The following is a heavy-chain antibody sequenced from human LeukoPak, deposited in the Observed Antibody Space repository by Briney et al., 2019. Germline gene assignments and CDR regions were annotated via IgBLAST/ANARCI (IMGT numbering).Heavy chain of an antibody. V-gene: IGHV3-7*03. J-gene: IGHJ4*02. CDR1: GFAFSSHW. CDR3: ARSATWFGESFDY. D-gene: IGHD3-10*01. Sequence: GGSLRLSCAASGFAFSSHWMSWVRQAPGKGLEWVANIREDGGEKYYVDSVKGRLTISRDNAKNSLYLQMNSLRAEDTALYYCARSATWFGESFDYWGQGTLVTVSS. CDR2: IREDGGEK.